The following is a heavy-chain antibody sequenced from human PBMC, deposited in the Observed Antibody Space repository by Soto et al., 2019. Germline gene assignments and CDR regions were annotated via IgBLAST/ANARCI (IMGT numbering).Heavy chain of an antibody. V-gene: IGHV4-31*03. D-gene: IGHD2-15*01. CDR3: ARSKVAFNWFDP. Sequence: PSLTCTVSGGSISSGGYYWSWIRQHPGKGLEWIGYIYYSGSTYYNPSLKSRVTISVDTSKNQFSLKLSSVTAADTAVYYCARSKVAFNWFDPWGQGTLVTVSS. CDR1: GGSISSGGYY. J-gene: IGHJ5*02. CDR2: IYYSGST.